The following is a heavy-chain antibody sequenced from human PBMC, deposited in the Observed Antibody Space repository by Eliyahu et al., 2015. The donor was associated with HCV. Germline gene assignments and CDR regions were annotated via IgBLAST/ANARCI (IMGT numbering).Heavy chain of an antibody. J-gene: IGHJ4*02. CDR1: GFXFSSYG. V-gene: IGHV3-33*01. CDR3: ARDHSIGLFYFDY. D-gene: IGHD6-19*01. CDR2: TWSDGSKK. Sequence: QVQLVESGGGVVQPGRSLRLSCAASGFXFSSYGMHWVRQAPGKGLEWVAVTWSDGSKKYYADSVKGRFTISKDNSKNTLYLQMNSLRAEDTAVYYCARDHSIGLFYFDYWGQGTLVTVSS.